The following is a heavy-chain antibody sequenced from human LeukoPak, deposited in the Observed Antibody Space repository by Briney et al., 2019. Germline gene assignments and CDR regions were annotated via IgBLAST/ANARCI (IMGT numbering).Heavy chain of an antibody. J-gene: IGHJ4*02. D-gene: IGHD2/OR15-2a*01. CDR2: IFSSGSII. CDR1: GFTFSSYE. CDR3: ARADNRFFDS. Sequence: PGGPLRLSCAASGFTFSSYEMNWVRQAPGKGLEWVSFIFSSGSIIYFADSVKGRFTISRDNAKNSLYLQMNSLRAEDTAVYYCARADNRFFDSWGQGTLVTVSS. V-gene: IGHV3-48*03.